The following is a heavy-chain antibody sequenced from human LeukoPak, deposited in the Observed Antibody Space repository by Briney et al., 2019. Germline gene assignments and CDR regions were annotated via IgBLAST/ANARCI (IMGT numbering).Heavy chain of an antibody. D-gene: IGHD2-2*01. CDR3: ARDVVDIVVVPAASDLDY. CDR1: GYTFTSYG. J-gene: IGHJ4*02. V-gene: IGHV1-18*01. CDR2: ISAYNGNT. Sequence: ASVKVSCKASGYTFTSYGISWVRQAPGQGLEWMGWISAYNGNTNYAQKLQGRVTMTTDTSTSTAYMELRSLRSDDTAVYYCARDVVDIVVVPAASDLDYWGQGTLVTVSS.